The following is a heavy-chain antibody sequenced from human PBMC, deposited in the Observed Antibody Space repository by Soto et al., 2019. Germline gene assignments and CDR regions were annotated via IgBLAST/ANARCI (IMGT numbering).Heavy chain of an antibody. V-gene: IGHV3-23*01. J-gene: IGHJ5*02. CDR3: AKDRLVVVAASDWLDP. CDR1: GFTFSDYG. CDR2: ISGNSGST. D-gene: IGHD2-15*01. Sequence: GGSLRLSCAASGFTFSDYGMSWVLQAPGKGLEWVSTISGNSGSTYYEDSVKGRFTISRDNSKNTLYLQMNSLRAEDTAVYYCAKDRLVVVAASDWLDPWGQGTLVTVSS.